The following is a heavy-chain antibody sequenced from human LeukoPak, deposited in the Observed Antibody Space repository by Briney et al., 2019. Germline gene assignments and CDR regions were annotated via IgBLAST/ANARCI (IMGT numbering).Heavy chain of an antibody. Sequence: GGSLRLSCAASGFTFSSYSMNWVRQAPGKGLEWVSSISSSSSYIYYADSVKGRFTISRDNAKNSLYLQMNSLRAEDTAVYYCAREPEITMIVVAPEDAFDIWGQGTMVTVSS. V-gene: IGHV3-21*01. CDR3: AREPEITMIVVAPEDAFDI. J-gene: IGHJ3*02. CDR1: GFTFSSYS. CDR2: ISSSSSYI. D-gene: IGHD3-22*01.